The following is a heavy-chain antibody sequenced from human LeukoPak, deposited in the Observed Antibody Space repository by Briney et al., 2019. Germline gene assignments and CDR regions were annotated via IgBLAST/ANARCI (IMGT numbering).Heavy chain of an antibody. CDR2: IGIVGDT. CDR1: GFTFSSYD. CDR3: TRDRRIAAAGTRGDWYFDL. J-gene: IGHJ2*01. D-gene: IGHD6-13*01. V-gene: IGHV3-13*01. Sequence: GGSLRLSCAASGFTFSSYDMHWVRQATGKGLEWVSSIGIVGDTYYPGSVKGRFTVSRENAKNSFYLQMNSLGAGDTAVYYCTRDRRIAAAGTRGDWYFDLWGRGTLVTVSS.